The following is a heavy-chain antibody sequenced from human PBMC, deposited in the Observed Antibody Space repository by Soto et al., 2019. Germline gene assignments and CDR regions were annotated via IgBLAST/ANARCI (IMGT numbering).Heavy chain of an antibody. D-gene: IGHD4-17*01. CDR3: ARDLRAYGDSGNYYYYYMDV. V-gene: IGHV3-48*01. CDR2: ISSSSSTI. J-gene: IGHJ6*03. Sequence: GGSLRLSCAASGFTFSSYSMNWVRQAPGKGLEWVSYISSSSSTIYYADSVKGRFTISRDNAKNSLYLQMNSLRAEDTAVYYCARDLRAYGDSGNYYYYYMDVWGKGTTVTVSS. CDR1: GFTFSSYS.